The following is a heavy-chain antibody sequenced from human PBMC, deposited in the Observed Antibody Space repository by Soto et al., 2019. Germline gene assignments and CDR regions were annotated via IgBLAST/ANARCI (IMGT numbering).Heavy chain of an antibody. CDR1: GFTISKYG. D-gene: IGHD1-1*01. V-gene: IGHV3-33*01. CDR3: ARGNWSNGYFDG. J-gene: IGHJ4*02. Sequence: QVQVVESGGGVVQPGRSLRLSCVASGFTISKYGMHWVRQAPGKGLEWVAVIWHDGSYKYNADSVKGRFTVSRDNSRNTLYLQMNSLKAEDTAVYYCARGNWSNGYFDGWGQGTLVTVSS. CDR2: IWHDGSYK.